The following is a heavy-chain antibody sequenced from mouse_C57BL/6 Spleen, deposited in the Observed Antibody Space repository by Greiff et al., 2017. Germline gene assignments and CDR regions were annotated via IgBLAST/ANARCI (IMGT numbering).Heavy chain of an antibody. J-gene: IGHJ3*01. CDR2: IYPGDGDT. D-gene: IGHD3-3*01. CDR1: GYAFSSYW. Sequence: QVQLQQSGAELVKPGASVQISCKAFGYAFSSYWMNWVKQRPGKGLEWIGQIYPGDGDTNYNGKFKGKATLTADKSSSTAYMQRSSRTSEDAAVYFGAKWDSSCAYWGQGTLVTVSA. CDR3: AKWDSSCAY. V-gene: IGHV1-80*01.